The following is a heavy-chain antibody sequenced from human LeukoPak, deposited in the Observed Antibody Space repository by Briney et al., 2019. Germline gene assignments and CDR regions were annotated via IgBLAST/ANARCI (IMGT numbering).Heavy chain of an antibody. CDR3: ARDEKPLFGYSSGWYGY. CDR1: GFTFSSYW. Sequence: PGGSLRLSCATSGFTFSSYWMSWVRQAPGKGLEWVANIKQDGSEKYYVDSVKGRFTISRDNAKNSLYLQMNSLRAEDTAVYYCARDEKPLFGYSSGWYGYWGQGTLVTVSS. D-gene: IGHD6-19*01. V-gene: IGHV3-7*01. J-gene: IGHJ4*02. CDR2: IKQDGSEK.